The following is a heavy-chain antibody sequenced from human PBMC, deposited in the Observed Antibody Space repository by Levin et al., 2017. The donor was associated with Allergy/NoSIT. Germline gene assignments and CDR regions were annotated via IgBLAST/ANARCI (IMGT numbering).Heavy chain of an antibody. J-gene: IGHJ4*02. Sequence: SETLSLTCTVSGGSITGYYWSWIRQSPWKGLEWIGYINEIGTISYTPSLNSRLTISVDTSKNHFSLKLSSVTAADTAVYYCARHSSGFSYAYDFDYWGQGTLVTVSS. CDR2: INEIGTI. D-gene: IGHD5-18*01. V-gene: IGHV4-59*08. CDR3: ARHSSGFSYAYDFDY. CDR1: GGSITGYY.